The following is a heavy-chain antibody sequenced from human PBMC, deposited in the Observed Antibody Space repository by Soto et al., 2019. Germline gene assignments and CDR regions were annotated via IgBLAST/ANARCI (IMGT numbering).Heavy chain of an antibody. CDR3: VKDIGGATPHTGMDV. J-gene: IGHJ6*02. CDR1: GFFSGGD. D-gene: IGHD6-19*01. CDR2: ISSDGSRA. Sequence: PGGSQRLSSSASGFFSGGDVDWVRQTKGKGLEYISRISSDGSRAPYADSVEGRVSISRDNSKNTLYLQMSSLRPEDTGVYYCVKDIGGATPHTGMDVWGQGTTVTVSS. V-gene: IGHV3-64D*08.